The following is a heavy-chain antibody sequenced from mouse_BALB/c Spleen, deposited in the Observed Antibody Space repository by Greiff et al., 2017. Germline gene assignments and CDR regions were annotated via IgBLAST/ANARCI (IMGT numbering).Heavy chain of an antibody. CDR3: AREGNYYGSSSVYAMDY. Sequence: VQLKESGPGLVKPSQSLSLTCSVTGYSITSGYYWNWIRQFPGNKLEWMGYISYDGSNNYNPSLKNRISITRDTSKNQFFLKLNSVTTEDTATYYCAREGNYYGSSSVYAMDYWGQGTSVTVSS. V-gene: IGHV3-6*02. CDR1: GYSITSGYY. J-gene: IGHJ4*01. D-gene: IGHD1-1*01. CDR2: ISYDGSN.